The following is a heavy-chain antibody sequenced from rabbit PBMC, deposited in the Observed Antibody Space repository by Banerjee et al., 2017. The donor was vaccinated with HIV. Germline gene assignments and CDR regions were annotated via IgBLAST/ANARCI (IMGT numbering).Heavy chain of an antibody. CDR3: ARHIAPGYYNYGYGKFNL. J-gene: IGHJ4*01. CDR1: GFSFSSSYW. Sequence: QEQLEESGGDLVKPEGSLTLTCTASGFSFSSSYWICWVRQAPGKGLEWIGCIYAGNTGTYYASWAKGRFTISKTSSTTVTLQMTSLTAADTATYFCARHIAPGYYNYGYGKFNLWGPGTLVTVS. CDR2: IYAGNTGT. V-gene: IGHV1S45*01. D-gene: IGHD6-1*01.